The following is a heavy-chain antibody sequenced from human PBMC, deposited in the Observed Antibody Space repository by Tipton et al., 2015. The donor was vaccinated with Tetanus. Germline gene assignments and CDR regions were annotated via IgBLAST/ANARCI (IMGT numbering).Heavy chain of an antibody. J-gene: IGHJ6*02. CDR1: GYTFTGYY. Sequence: QVQLVQSGAEVKKPGASVKVSCKASGYTFTGYYIYWVRQAPGQGLEWMGWIDPNSGGTVYAQKLQGRVTMTRGTSISTAYMELRSLRSDDTAVYYCARDRGDYIYYGMDVWGPGTTVTVS. D-gene: IGHD3-22*01. CDR2: IDPNSGGT. V-gene: IGHV1-2*02. CDR3: ARDRGDYIYYGMDV.